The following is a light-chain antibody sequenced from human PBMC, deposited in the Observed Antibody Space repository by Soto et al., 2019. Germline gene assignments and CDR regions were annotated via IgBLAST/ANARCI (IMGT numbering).Light chain of an antibody. CDR2: EVS. J-gene: IGLJ1*01. CDR3: SSFTTSGSDV. Sequence: QSALTQPPSVSGSPGQSVTISCTGTNSDVGSYNHVSWYQQPPGTAPKLIIYEVSNRPSGVPDRFSGSKSGNTASLAISGLQAEDEADYYCSSFTTSGSDVFGTGTKLTVL. CDR1: NSDVGSYNH. V-gene: IGLV2-18*02.